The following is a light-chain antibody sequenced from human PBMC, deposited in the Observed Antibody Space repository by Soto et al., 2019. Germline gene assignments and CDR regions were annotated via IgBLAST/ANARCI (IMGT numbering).Light chain of an antibody. Sequence: QSVLTQPPTASGTPGQRVTISCSGSRSNIGSNYVYWYQQVPGTPPKLLIYRNDQRPSGVPDRFSGSKSGTSASLAISGLRSEDEADYFCVAWDDSLSGGEFGGGTQLTVL. J-gene: IGLJ7*01. V-gene: IGLV1-47*01. CDR2: RND. CDR3: VAWDDSLSGGE. CDR1: RSNIGSNY.